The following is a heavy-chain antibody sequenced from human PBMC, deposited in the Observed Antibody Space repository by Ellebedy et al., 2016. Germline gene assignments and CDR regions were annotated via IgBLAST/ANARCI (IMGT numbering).Heavy chain of an antibody. CDR3: ANPSSSWYGRGQGYYYYYYGMDV. CDR1: GFTFSSDA. D-gene: IGHD6-13*01. Sequence: GESLKISCAASGFTFSSDAMNWVRQAPEKGLEWVSGISFSGGSTYYADSVKGRFTISRDNSKSTLYLQMNSLRAEDTAVYYCANPSSSWYGRGQGYYYYYYGMDVWGQGTTVTVSS. V-gene: IGHV3-23*01. CDR2: ISFSGGST. J-gene: IGHJ6*02.